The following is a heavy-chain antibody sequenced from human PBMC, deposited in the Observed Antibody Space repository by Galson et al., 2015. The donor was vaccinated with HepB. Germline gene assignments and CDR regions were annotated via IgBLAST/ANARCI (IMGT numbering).Heavy chain of an antibody. D-gene: IGHD3-9*01. V-gene: IGHV3-49*03. CDR3: TREDFFLNGYYFYFYGMDV. CDR1: GFTFGDYA. Sequence: SLRLSCAASGFTFGDYAMNWFRPAPGKGLEWVGFIRSETYGGTTEYAASVKGRFTISRDDSKSIAYLQMNSLKTEDTAVYYCTREDFFLNGYYFYFYGMDVWRQGTTVTVSS. CDR2: IRSETYGGTT. J-gene: IGHJ6*02.